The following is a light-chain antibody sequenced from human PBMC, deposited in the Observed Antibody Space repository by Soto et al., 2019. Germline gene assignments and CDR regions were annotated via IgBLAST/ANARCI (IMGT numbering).Light chain of an antibody. CDR1: RSINTS. V-gene: IGKV1-39*01. Sequence: DIQMTQSPSSLSASVGDRVTVTCWASRSINTSLNWYQQRPGKAPSLLVYASSSLESGVPSRFSGSGSGTDFALTISSLQPEDFATYYCQQSYTTPWTFGQGTKVEI. CDR3: QQSYTTPWT. J-gene: IGKJ1*01. CDR2: ASS.